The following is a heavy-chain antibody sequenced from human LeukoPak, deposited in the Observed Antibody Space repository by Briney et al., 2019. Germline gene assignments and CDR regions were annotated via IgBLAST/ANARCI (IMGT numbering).Heavy chain of an antibody. J-gene: IGHJ5*02. CDR3: ARDSRSGSWFDP. V-gene: IGHV4-61*02. D-gene: IGHD3-10*01. CDR2: IYTSGST. Sequence: SETLSLTCTVSGGSISSGSYYWSWIRQPAGKGLEWIGRIYTSGSTTYNSSLKSRVTISLDTSKNHFSLRLSSVTAADTAVYYCARDSRSGSWFDPWGQGTLVTVSS. CDR1: GGSISSGSYY.